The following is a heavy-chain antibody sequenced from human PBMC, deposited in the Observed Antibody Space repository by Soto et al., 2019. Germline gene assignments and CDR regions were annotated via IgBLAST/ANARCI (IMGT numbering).Heavy chain of an antibody. V-gene: IGHV3-33*05. Sequence: GGSLRLSCATSGFNFRNFGMHWVRQAPGKGLEWVTFISFDASRKYYPDSLKGRFTVSRDNSNNTLFLQMNSLNVEDTAIYFCVRAFVGPGLDYWGQGTLVTVSS. CDR1: GFNFRNFG. D-gene: IGHD1-26*01. CDR2: ISFDASRK. J-gene: IGHJ4*02. CDR3: VRAFVGPGLDY.